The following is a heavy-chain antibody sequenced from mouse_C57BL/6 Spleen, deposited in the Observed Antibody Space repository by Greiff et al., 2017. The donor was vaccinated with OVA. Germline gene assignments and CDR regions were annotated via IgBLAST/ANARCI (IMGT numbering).Heavy chain of an antibody. Sequence: QVQLQQPGAELVRPGSSVKLSCKASGYTFTSYWMHWVKQRPIQGLEWIGNIDPSDSETHYNQKFKDKATLTVDKSSSTAYMQLSSLTSEDSAVYYCARSLYGSNFDYWGQGTTLTVSS. V-gene: IGHV1-52*01. D-gene: IGHD1-1*01. CDR2: IDPSDSET. J-gene: IGHJ2*01. CDR1: GYTFTSYW. CDR3: ARSLYGSNFDY.